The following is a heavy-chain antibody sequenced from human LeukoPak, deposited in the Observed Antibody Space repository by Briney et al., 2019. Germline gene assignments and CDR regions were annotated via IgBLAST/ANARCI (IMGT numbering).Heavy chain of an antibody. J-gene: IGHJ4*02. V-gene: IGHV3-7*01. CDR1: GFTFSSYW. D-gene: IGHD6-19*01. CDR3: ARASEVAAPWVLGY. Sequence: GGSLRLSCAASGFTFSSYWMSWVRQAPGKGLEWEANIKQDGSEKYYVDSVKGRFTISRDNAKNSLYLQMNSLRAEDTAVYYCARASEVAAPWVLGYWGQGTLVTVSS. CDR2: IKQDGSEK.